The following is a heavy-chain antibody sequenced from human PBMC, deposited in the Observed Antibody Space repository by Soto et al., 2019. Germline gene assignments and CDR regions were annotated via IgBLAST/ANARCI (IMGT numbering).Heavy chain of an antibody. V-gene: IGHV3-23*01. J-gene: IGHJ5*02. CDR3: AKDRDVIAAAGTHWFDP. CDR1: GFTFSSYA. D-gene: IGHD6-13*01. CDR2: ISGSGGST. Sequence: EVQLLESGGGLVQPGGSLRLSCAASGFTFSSYAMSWVRQAPGKGLEWVSAISGSGGSTYYADSVKGRFTISRDNSKNTLYLQMNSLRAEDTAVYYCAKDRDVIAAAGTHWFDPWCQGTLVTVS.